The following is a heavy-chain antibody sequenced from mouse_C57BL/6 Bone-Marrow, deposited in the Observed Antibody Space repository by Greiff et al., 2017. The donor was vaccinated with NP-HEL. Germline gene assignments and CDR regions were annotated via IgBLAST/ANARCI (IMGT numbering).Heavy chain of an antibody. CDR3: ASERLRRNWYFDV. V-gene: IGHV1-69*01. D-gene: IGHD2-4*01. CDR1: GYTFTSYW. CDR2: IDPSDSYT. Sequence: QVQLKQSGAELVMPGASVKLSCKASGYTFTSYWMHWVKQRPGQGLEWIGEIDPSDSYTNYNQKFKGKSTLTVDKSSSTAYMQLSSLTSEDSAVYYCASERLRRNWYFDVWGTGTTVTVSS. J-gene: IGHJ1*03.